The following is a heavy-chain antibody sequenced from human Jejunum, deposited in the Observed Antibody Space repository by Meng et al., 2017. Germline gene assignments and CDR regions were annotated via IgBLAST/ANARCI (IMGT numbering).Heavy chain of an antibody. CDR1: GDSFTDYS. D-gene: IGHD1-26*01. CDR2: IHHSGST. J-gene: IGHJ4*02. V-gene: IGHV4-34*01. CDR3: ARRIRGGSYLG. Sequence: QLQLLHWGAGLLKPSETLPLTCTSYGDSFTDYSWNWIRQTPGRGLEWIGEIHHSGSTNYNASLESRVTISRDTSKKQFSLRLSSVTAADTAVYYCARRIRGGSYLGWGQGTLVTVSS.